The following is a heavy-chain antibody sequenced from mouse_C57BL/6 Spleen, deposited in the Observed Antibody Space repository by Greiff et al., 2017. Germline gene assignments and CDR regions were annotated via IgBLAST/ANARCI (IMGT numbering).Heavy chain of an antibody. CDR2: IRLKSDNYAT. CDR3: TGRGYSPYYFDY. D-gene: IGHD2-12*01. CDR1: GFTFSNYW. Sequence: EVQLQESGGGLVQPGGSMKLSCVASGFTFSNYWMNWVRQSPEKGLEWVAQIRLKSDNYATHYAESVKGRFTISRDDSKSSVYLQMNNLRAEDTGIYYCTGRGYSPYYFDYWGQGTTLTVSS. J-gene: IGHJ2*01. V-gene: IGHV6-3*01.